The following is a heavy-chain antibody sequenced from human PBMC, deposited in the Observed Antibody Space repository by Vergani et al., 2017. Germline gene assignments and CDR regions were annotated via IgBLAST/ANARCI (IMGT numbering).Heavy chain of an antibody. Sequence: EVQLVESGGGLVQPGGSLRLSCAGSGFTVSSNYMSWVRQAPGKGLEWVSVIYSGGSTYYADSVKGRFTISRDNSSDTLYLQMNSLRAEDTAVYYCARGYISGSDAFDLGGQGTMVTVSS. D-gene: IGHD6-19*01. V-gene: IGHV3-66*01. J-gene: IGHJ3*01. CDR2: IYSGGST. CDR3: ARGYISGSDAFDL. CDR1: GFTVSSNY.